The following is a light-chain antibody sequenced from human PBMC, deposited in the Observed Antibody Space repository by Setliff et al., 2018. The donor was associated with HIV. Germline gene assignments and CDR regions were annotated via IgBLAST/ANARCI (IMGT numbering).Light chain of an antibody. Sequence: QSVLAQPASVSGSPGQSITISCIGTSSDVGGYNYVSWYQHHPGKAPKLMIYDVSARPSGVSNRFSGSKSGNAASLTISGLQAEDEAVYYCSSYTTSSFLYVFGIGTKVTVL. J-gene: IGLJ1*01. CDR3: SSYTTSSFLYV. V-gene: IGLV2-14*03. CDR1: SSDVGGYNY. CDR2: DVS.